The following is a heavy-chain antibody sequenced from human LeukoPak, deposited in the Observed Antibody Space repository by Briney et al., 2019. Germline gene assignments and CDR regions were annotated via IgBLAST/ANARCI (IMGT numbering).Heavy chain of an antibody. J-gene: IGHJ4*02. CDR1: GYTFTGYY. CDR2: INPNSGDT. Sequence: ASVKVSCKASGYTFTGYYVHWVRQAPGQGLGWMGWINPNSGDTNYAQKFQDWVSMTRDTSISTAYMELSRLRSDDTAVYYCARSIYYGSGSYYHFDYWGQGTLVTVSS. CDR3: ARSIYYGSGSYYHFDY. D-gene: IGHD3-10*01. V-gene: IGHV1-2*04.